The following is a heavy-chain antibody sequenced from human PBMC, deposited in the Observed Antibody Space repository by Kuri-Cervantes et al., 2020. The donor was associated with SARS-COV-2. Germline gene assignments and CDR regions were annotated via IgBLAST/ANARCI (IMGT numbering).Heavy chain of an antibody. J-gene: IGHJ4*02. CDR3: ARESAPYFDY. Sequence: GGSLRLSCPASRFIFGGYDMYWVRQAPGKGPEWVANIKQDGSEKYYVDSVKGRFTISRDNAKNSLYLQMNSLRAEDTAVYYCARESAPYFDYWGQGTLVTVSS. CDR2: IKQDGSEK. V-gene: IGHV3-7*01. CDR1: RFIFGGYD.